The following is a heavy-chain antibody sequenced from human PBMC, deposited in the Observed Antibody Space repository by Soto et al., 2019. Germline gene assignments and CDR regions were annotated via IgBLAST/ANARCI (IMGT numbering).Heavy chain of an antibody. Sequence: ASVKVSCKASGYTFTGYYMHWVRQAPGQGLEWMGWINPNSGGTNYAQKLQGRVTMTRDTSISTAYMELSRLRSDDTAVYYCARDKGGWYYFDYWGQGTLVTAPQ. CDR1: GYTFTGYY. V-gene: IGHV1-2*02. CDR2: INPNSGGT. J-gene: IGHJ4*02. CDR3: ARDKGGWYYFDY. D-gene: IGHD6-19*01.